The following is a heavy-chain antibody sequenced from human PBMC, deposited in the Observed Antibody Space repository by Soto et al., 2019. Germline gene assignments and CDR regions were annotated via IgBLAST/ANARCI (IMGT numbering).Heavy chain of an antibody. J-gene: IGHJ4*02. Sequence: PGGSLRLSCAASGFTFSSYGMHWVRQAPGKGLEWVAVISYDGSNKYYADSVKGRFTISRDNSKNTLYLQMNSLRAEDTAVYYCAKAPNFDWLSHFDYWGQGTLVTV. V-gene: IGHV3-30*18. CDR2: ISYDGSNK. CDR1: GFTFSSYG. CDR3: AKAPNFDWLSHFDY. D-gene: IGHD3-9*01.